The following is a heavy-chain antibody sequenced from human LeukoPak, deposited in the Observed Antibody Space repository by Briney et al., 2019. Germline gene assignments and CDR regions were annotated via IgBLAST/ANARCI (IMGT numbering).Heavy chain of an antibody. CDR3: AKDPGVTVAVPHD. V-gene: IGHV3-23*01. Sequence: GGSLRLSCAASGFTFSTYAMSWVRQAPGKGLEWVSAVSRSGDSTYYADSVKGRFTISRDNSNDILYLQMNSLRAEDTAVYYCAKDPGVTVAVPHDWGQGTLVTVSS. CDR2: VSRSGDST. CDR1: GFTFSTYA. D-gene: IGHD6-19*01. J-gene: IGHJ4*02.